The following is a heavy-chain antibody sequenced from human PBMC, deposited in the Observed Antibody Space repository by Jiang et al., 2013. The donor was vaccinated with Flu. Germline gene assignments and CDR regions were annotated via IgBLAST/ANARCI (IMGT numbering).Heavy chain of an antibody. CDR1: GFTFSSYA. CDR2: ISYDGSNK. D-gene: IGHD2-15*01. V-gene: IGHV3-30*01. J-gene: IGHJ6*04. CDR3: AGPLGYCSGGSCYAGMDV. Sequence: VQLVESGGGVVQPGRSLRLSCAASGFTFSSYAMHWVRQAPGKGLEWVAVISYDGSNKYYADSVKGRFTISRDNSKNTLYLQMNSLRAEDTAVYYCAGPLGYCSGGSCYAGMDVWGKGTTVTVSS.